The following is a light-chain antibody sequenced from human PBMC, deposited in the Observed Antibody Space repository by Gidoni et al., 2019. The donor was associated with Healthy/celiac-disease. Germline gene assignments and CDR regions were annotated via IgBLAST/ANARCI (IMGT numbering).Light chain of an antibody. CDR2: AAS. Sequence: QSPSFLSASVGDRVTIPCRASQGISSYLAWYQQNPGKAPKLLIYAASTLQSGVPSRFSGSGSGTEFTLTISSLQPEDFATYYCQQLNSYPWTFGQGTKVEIK. J-gene: IGKJ1*01. CDR1: QGISSY. CDR3: QQLNSYPWT. V-gene: IGKV1-9*01.